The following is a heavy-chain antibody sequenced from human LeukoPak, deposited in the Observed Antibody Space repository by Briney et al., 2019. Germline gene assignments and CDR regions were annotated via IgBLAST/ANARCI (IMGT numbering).Heavy chain of an antibody. D-gene: IGHD4-17*01. Sequence: RPGRSLRLSCAASGFTFSSYAMHWVRQAPGKGLEWVAVISYDGSNKYYADSVKGRFTISRDNSKNTLYLQMNSLRAEDTAVYYCARSLPVTTVSSLDYWGQGTLVTVSS. J-gene: IGHJ4*02. CDR3: ARSLPVTTVSSLDY. V-gene: IGHV3-30-3*01. CDR2: ISYDGSNK. CDR1: GFTFSSYA.